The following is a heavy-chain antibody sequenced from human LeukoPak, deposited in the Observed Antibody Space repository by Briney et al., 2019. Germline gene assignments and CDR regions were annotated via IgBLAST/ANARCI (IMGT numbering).Heavy chain of an antibody. CDR2: INYSGST. CDR1: GGSVSSTTYY. CDR3: ARYVVYGSGKYYFDY. V-gene: IGHV4-39*01. Sequence: ASETLSLTCTVSGGSVSSTTYYWSWIRQPPGKGLEWIASINYSGSTYYNPSLKSRDTISVDTSENQFSLKLSSVTAADTAVYYCARYVVYGSGKYYFDYWGQGTLVTVSS. D-gene: IGHD3-10*01. J-gene: IGHJ4*02.